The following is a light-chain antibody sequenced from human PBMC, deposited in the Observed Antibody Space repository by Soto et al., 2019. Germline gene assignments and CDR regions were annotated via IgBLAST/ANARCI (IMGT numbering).Light chain of an antibody. V-gene: IGKV1-33*01. CDR3: QQYDNVFT. CDR2: DAS. Sequence: DIQMTQSPSSLSASVGDRVTITCRASQSISSYLNWYQLKPGKAPKLLIYDASNLETGVPSTFSGSGSGTNFTFTISSLQPEDIATYYCQQYDNVFTFGQGTRLEIK. J-gene: IGKJ5*01. CDR1: QSISSY.